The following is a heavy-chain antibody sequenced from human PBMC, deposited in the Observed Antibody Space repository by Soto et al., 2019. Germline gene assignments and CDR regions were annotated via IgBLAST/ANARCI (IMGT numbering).Heavy chain of an antibody. CDR3: ARGDTAMVIDY. CDR2: INSAGTTT. CDR1: GFTFSIYW. Sequence: GGSLRLSCAASGFTFSIYWMHWVRQAPGKGLVWVSRINSAGTTTTYADSMKGRFTISRDNAKNTLYLQMNSLRAEDTAVYYCARGDTAMVIDYWGQGTQVTVSS. D-gene: IGHD5-18*01. J-gene: IGHJ4*02. V-gene: IGHV3-74*01.